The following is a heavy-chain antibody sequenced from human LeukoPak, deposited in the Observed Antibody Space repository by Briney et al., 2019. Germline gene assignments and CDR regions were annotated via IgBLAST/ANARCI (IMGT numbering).Heavy chain of an antibody. CDR2: IYASGST. D-gene: IGHD3-3*01. V-gene: IGHV4-61*02. Sequence: SQTLSLTCEVSGGFINSGGHYWSWIRQPAGKGLEWIGRIYASGSTDYNPSLKGRVIISVDTSKNQFSLKLNSVTAADTAVYFCARERSDFWSGYYDYWGQGTLVSVSS. CDR1: GGFINSGGHY. J-gene: IGHJ4*02. CDR3: ARERSDFWSGYYDY.